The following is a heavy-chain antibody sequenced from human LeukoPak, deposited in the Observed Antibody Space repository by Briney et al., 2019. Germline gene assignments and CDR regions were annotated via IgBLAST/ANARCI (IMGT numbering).Heavy chain of an antibody. D-gene: IGHD3-3*01. J-gene: IGHJ4*02. V-gene: IGHV4-59*01. CDR3: ARGSDYGDY. Sequence: SETLSLTCTVSGGSISSYYWNWIRRPPGKGLEWIGYMYYSGRTNYNPSLKSRVTISINMSKNQFSLRLSSVTAADTAVYYCARGSDYGDYWGQGTLVTVSS. CDR1: GGSISSYY. CDR2: MYYSGRT.